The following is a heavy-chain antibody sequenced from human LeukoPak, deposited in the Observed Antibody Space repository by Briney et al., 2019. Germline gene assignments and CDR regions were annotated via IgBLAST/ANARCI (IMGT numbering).Heavy chain of an antibody. CDR1: GFTFSNAW. Sequence: GGSLRLSCAASGFTFSNAWMSWVRQAPGKGLEWVGRIKSKTDGGTTDYAAPVKGRFTISRDESKNTLYLQMSSLKTEDTAVYYCATELYYYDSSGYPNYYYYYGMDVWGQGTTVTVSS. CDR3: ATELYYYDSSGYPNYYYYYGMDV. J-gene: IGHJ6*02. CDR2: IKSKTDGGTT. V-gene: IGHV3-15*01. D-gene: IGHD3-22*01.